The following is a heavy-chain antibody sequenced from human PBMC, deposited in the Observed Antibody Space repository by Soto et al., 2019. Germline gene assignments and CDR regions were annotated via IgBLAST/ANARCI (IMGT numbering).Heavy chain of an antibody. CDR3: ARRVTIFREVIGRYFDL. Sequence: PGGSLRLSCVASGFTFSNFWMSWVRQAPGKGLEWVANIKHDGSEKYYADPVKGRFTFSRDNTKNSLYLQMDSLRAEDTAVYFCARRVTIFREVIGRYFDLWGRGTLVTVSS. V-gene: IGHV3-7*03. J-gene: IGHJ2*01. D-gene: IGHD3-3*01. CDR1: GFTFSNFW. CDR2: IKHDGSEK.